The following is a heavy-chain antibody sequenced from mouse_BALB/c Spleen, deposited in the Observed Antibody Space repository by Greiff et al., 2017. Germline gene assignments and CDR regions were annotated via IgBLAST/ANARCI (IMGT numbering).Heavy chain of an antibody. D-gene: IGHD1-1*01. Sequence: EVQLQQSGAELVKPGASVKLSCTASGFNIKDTYMHWVKQRPEQGLEWIGRIDPANGNTKYDPKFQGKATITADTSSNTAYLQLSSLTSEDTAVYYCARGTVPWYFDGWGAGTTVTVSS. V-gene: IGHV14-3*02. CDR2: IDPANGNT. CDR3: ARGTVPWYFDG. CDR1: GFNIKDTY. J-gene: IGHJ1*01.